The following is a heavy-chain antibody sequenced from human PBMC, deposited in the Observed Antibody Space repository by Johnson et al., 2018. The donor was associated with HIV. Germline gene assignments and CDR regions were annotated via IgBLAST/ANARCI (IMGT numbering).Heavy chain of an antibody. CDR2: ISYDGSNK. CDR3: AKDRGGGWYGEYSFDI. D-gene: IGHD6-19*01. CDR1: GFTFSSYA. V-gene: IGHV3-30*04. Sequence: QVQLVESGGGVVQPGRSLRLSCAASGFTFSSYAMHWVRQAPGKGLEWVAVISYDGSNKYYTDSVKGRFTISRDNSKNTLYLQMNSLRAEHTAVYYCAKDRGGGWYGEYSFDIRGQGTMVTVSS. J-gene: IGHJ3*02.